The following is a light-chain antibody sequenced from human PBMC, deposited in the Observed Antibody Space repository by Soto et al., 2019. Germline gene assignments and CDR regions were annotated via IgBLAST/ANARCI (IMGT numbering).Light chain of an antibody. CDR2: DVS. CDR3: CSYTGSYTLKV. J-gene: IGLJ3*02. CDR1: SSDVGGYNH. V-gene: IGLV2-11*01. Sequence: QSALTQPRSVSGSPGQSVTISCTGTSSDVGGYNHVSWYQQFPGKAPKLMIYDVSKRPSGVPDRFSGSKSGNTASLTISGLHAEDEADYYCCSYTGSYTLKVFGGGTKVTVL.